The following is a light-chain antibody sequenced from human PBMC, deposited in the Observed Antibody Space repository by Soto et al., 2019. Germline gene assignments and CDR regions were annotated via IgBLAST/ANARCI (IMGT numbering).Light chain of an antibody. V-gene: IGLV2-14*01. J-gene: IGLJ2*01. CDR1: SSDVGGYNY. CDR3: SSYTSSSSVV. CDR2: DVS. Sequence: QSALTQPASVSGSPGQSITISCTGTSSDVGGYNYVSWYQQHPGKAPNLMIYDVSNRPSGVSNRFSGSKSGNTASLTISGLQAVDEADYYCSSYTSSSSVVFGGGTKLTVL.